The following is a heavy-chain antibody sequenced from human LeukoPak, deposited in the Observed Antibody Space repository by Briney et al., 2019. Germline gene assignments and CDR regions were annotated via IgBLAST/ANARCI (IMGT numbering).Heavy chain of an antibody. CDR2: IKQDGSEK. D-gene: IGHD3-3*01. CDR1: GFTFSSYW. J-gene: IGHJ4*02. V-gene: IGHV3-7*01. Sequence: PGGSLRLSCAASGFTFSSYWMSWVRQAPGKGLEWVANIKQDGSEKYYVDSVKGRFTISRDNAENSLYLQMNSLRAEDTAVYYCARVLDFWSGSADYWGQGTLVTVSS. CDR3: ARVLDFWSGSADY.